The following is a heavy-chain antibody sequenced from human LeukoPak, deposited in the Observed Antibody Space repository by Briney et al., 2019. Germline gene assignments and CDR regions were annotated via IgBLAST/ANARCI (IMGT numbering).Heavy chain of an antibody. CDR1: GFTFSSYA. Sequence: GGSLRLSCAASGFTFSSYAMSWVRQAPGKGLEWVSAISGSGGSTYYADSVKGRFTISRDNAKNSLYLQMNSLRAEDTAVYYCARDHEERAYSSDFDYWGQGTLVTVSS. J-gene: IGHJ4*02. CDR2: ISGSGGST. V-gene: IGHV3-23*01. CDR3: ARDHEERAYSSDFDY. D-gene: IGHD2-21*01.